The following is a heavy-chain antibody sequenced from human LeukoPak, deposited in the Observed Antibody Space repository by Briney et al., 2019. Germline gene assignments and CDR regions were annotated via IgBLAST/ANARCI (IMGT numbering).Heavy chain of an antibody. V-gene: IGHV3-49*04. CDR2: IRSKAYGGTT. CDR1: GFTFGDYA. CDR3: TRDGVSGSYYFDY. J-gene: IGHJ4*02. Sequence: GGSLRLSCTASGFTFGDYAMNWVRQAPGKGLEWVGFIRSKAYGGTTEYAASVEGRFTFSRDDSKSIAYLQMNSLKTEDTAVYYCTRDGVSGSYYFDYWGQGTLVTVSS. D-gene: IGHD3-10*01.